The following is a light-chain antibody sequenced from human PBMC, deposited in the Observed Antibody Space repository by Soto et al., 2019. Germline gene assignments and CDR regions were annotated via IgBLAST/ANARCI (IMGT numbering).Light chain of an antibody. CDR1: QSVSSN. Sequence: EIVMTQSPATLSVSPGERATLSCRASQSVSSNLAWYQQKPGQAPRLLIYGASTRATGIPARFSGSGSGTEFTLTISSLQSEDFAVYYGQQYNNWPLTFG. J-gene: IGKJ4*01. CDR2: GAS. V-gene: IGKV3-15*01. CDR3: QQYNNWPLT.